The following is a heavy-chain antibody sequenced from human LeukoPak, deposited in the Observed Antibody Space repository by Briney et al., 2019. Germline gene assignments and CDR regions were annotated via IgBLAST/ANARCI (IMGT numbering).Heavy chain of an antibody. V-gene: IGHV1-2*02. CDR1: GYTFTGYY. J-gene: IGHJ4*02. CDR2: INPNSGGT. D-gene: IGHD6-19*01. Sequence: GASVKVSCKASGYTFTGYYMHWVRQAPGQGLEWMGWINPNSGGTNYAQKFQGRVTVTRDTSISTAYMELSRLRSDDTAVYYCARDHNSGWSFDYWGQGTLVTVSS. CDR3: ARDHNSGWSFDY.